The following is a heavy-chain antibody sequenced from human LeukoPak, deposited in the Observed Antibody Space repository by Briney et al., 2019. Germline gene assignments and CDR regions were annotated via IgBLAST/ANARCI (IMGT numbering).Heavy chain of an antibody. D-gene: IGHD6-19*01. V-gene: IGHV4-59*02. CDR1: GGYVSNSL. Sequence: WEALFLICTRPGGYVSNSLWSWFRQPPGKGLEWIGFITYSGSTDHNPSLKSRVTISVDASKNQFSLKLTSVTAADTAVYYCVRHTTSGWYQVVYWGQGTLVTVSS. CDR3: VRHTTSGWYQVVY. J-gene: IGHJ4*02. CDR2: ITYSGST.